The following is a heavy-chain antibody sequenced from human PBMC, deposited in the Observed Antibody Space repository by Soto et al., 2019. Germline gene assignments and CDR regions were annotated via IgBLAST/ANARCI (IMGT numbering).Heavy chain of an antibody. D-gene: IGHD4-17*01. J-gene: IGHJ4*02. Sequence: ASVKVSCKVSGYTLTELSMHWVRQAPGKGLEWMGGFDPEDGETIYAQKFQGRVTMTEDTSTDTAYMELSSLRSEDTAVYYCATDYGLDYGDYVSCDYWGQGTLDTVSS. CDR2: FDPEDGET. CDR3: ATDYGLDYGDYVSCDY. V-gene: IGHV1-24*01. CDR1: GYTLTELS.